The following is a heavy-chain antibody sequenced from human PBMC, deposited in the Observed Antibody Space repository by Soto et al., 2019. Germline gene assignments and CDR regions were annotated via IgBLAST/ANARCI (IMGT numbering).Heavy chain of an antibody. D-gene: IGHD3-22*01. CDR1: GDSISNGGYS. Sequence: QLQLQESGSRLVKPSQTLSLTCAVSGDSISNGGYSWNWIRQPPGKGLEWIGYIYHSGGTDYNPSIKRRVTITVDSSNNQFSLKLNSVTAADTAVYYCARDSRSGYYLEYWGQGTLVTVSS. CDR2: IYHSGGT. CDR3: ARDSRSGYYLEY. J-gene: IGHJ4*02. V-gene: IGHV4-30-2*01.